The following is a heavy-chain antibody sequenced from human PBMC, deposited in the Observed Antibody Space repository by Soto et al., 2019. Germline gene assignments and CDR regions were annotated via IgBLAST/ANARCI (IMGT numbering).Heavy chain of an antibody. Sequence: PGGSLRLSCTASGFTFGDYAMSWFRQAPGKGLEWVGFIRSKAYGGTTEYAASVKGRFTISRDNSKNTLYLQMNSLRAEDTAVYYCAREGAKNSGYDWEDYYYGMDVWGQGTTVTVSS. CDR3: AREGAKNSGYDWEDYYYGMDV. J-gene: IGHJ6*02. CDR1: GFTFGDYA. CDR2: IRSKAYGGTT. D-gene: IGHD5-12*01. V-gene: IGHV3-49*03.